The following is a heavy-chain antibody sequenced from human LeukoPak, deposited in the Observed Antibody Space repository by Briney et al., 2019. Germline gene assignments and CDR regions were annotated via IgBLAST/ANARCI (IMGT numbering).Heavy chain of an antibody. CDR1: GFTFSSYW. Sequence: PGGSLRLSCAASGFTFSSYWMTWVRQAPRKGLEWVANIKQDGSEKYYVDSVKGRSTISRDNAKNSLYLQMNSLRAEDTAVYYCARYDFWSGYSFDYWGQGTLVTVSS. J-gene: IGHJ4*02. D-gene: IGHD3-3*01. V-gene: IGHV3-7*01. CDR2: IKQDGSEK. CDR3: ARYDFWSGYSFDY.